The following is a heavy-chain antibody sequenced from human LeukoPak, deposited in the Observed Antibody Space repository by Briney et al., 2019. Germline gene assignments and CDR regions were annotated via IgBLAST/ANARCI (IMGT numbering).Heavy chain of an antibody. CDR2: ISGSGGST. V-gene: IGHV3-23*01. D-gene: IGHD5-18*01. J-gene: IGHJ4*02. CDR1: GFTFSSYG. Sequence: GGSLRLSCAASGFTFSSYGMSWVRQAPGKGLEWVSAISGSGGSTYYADSVKGRFTISRDNSKNTLCLQMNSLRAEDTAVYYCARDSTGYGYEEWYWGQGTLVTVSS. CDR3: ARDSTGYGYEEWY.